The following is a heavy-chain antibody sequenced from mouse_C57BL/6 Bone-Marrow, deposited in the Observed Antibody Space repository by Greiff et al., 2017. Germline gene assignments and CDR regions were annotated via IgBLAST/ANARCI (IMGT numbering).Heavy chain of an antibody. J-gene: IGHJ4*01. D-gene: IGHD1-1*01. CDR2: IDPSDSYT. CDR1: GYTFTSYW. Sequence: QVQLQQPGAELVKPGASVKLSCKASGYTFTSYWLQWVKQRPGQGLEWIGEIDPSDSYTNYNQKFKGKATLTVETSSSTAYMQLSSLTSEDSAVYYCARGSRSDSYAMDYWGQGTSVTVSS. CDR3: ARGSRSDSYAMDY. V-gene: IGHV1-50*01.